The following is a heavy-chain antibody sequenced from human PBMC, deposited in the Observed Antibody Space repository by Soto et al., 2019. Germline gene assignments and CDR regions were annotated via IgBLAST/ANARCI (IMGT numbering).Heavy chain of an antibody. CDR1: GFPFREFG. D-gene: IGHD1-1*01. V-gene: IGHV3-33*05. J-gene: IGHJ4*02. CDR2: ISYDGSD. CDR3: ARRWNYYLDF. Sequence: QMQLVESGGGVVQPGRSLRLSCVASGFPFREFGMHWVRPAPGKGLEWVALISYDGSDYADSVTGRFTISRDDSRDTLFLHMDNLRPDDTGVYYCARRWNYYLDFWGQGTLVAVSS.